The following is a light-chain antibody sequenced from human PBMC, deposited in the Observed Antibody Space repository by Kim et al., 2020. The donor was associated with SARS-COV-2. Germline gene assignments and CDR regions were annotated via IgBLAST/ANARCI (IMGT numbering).Light chain of an antibody. CDR1: SNNVGNQG. Sequence: QAGLTQPPSVSKGLRQTATLTCTGNSNNVGNQGAAWLQQHQGHPPKLLSYRNNNRPSGVSERLSASRSGNTASLTITGLQPEDEADYYCSTWDSSLNEWVFGGGTQLTV. CDR2: RNN. V-gene: IGLV10-54*01. J-gene: IGLJ3*02. CDR3: STWDSSLNEWV.